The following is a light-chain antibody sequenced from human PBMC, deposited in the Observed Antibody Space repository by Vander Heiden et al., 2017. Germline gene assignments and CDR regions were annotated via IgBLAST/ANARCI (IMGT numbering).Light chain of an antibody. Sequence: QSALTQPASVSGSPGQSITISCSATSGDIGTYKLVSWYQHLPDKAPRLIMYDTAKRPSGVSDRFSGSKSGNAASLTISGLQAEDEGIYFCSSITAATTIFFAGGTK. CDR3: SSITAATTIF. V-gene: IGLV2-14*02. CDR1: SGDIGTYKL. J-gene: IGLJ2*01. CDR2: DTA.